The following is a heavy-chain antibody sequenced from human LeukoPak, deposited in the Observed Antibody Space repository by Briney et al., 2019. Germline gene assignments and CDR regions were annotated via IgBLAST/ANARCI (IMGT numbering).Heavy chain of an antibody. D-gene: IGHD3-22*01. V-gene: IGHV5-51*01. CDR1: GYRFNSYW. J-gene: IGHJ4*02. CDR3: ASPQGGYNSSGPSWGY. Sequence: GESLKISCKGSGYRFNSYWIGWVRQMPGKGLEWMGIIYPGDPDTRYSPSFQGQVTISVDKSISTAYLQWRSLKASDTAMYYCASPQGGYNSSGPSWGYWGQGTLSPSPQ. CDR2: IYPGDPDT.